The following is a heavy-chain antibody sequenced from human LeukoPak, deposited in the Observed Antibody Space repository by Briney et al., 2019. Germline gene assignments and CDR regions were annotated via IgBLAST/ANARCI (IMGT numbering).Heavy chain of an antibody. Sequence: GGSLRLSCAASGFTYSSCGMSWVRQAPGKGLEWVSAISGSGGSTYYADSVEGRFTISRDNSKNTLYLQMNSLRAEDTAVYYCAKDYSWSGYDAFDIWGQGAMVTVSS. CDR1: GFTYSSCG. J-gene: IGHJ3*02. CDR2: ISGSGGST. CDR3: AKDYSWSGYDAFDI. D-gene: IGHD3-3*01. V-gene: IGHV3-23*01.